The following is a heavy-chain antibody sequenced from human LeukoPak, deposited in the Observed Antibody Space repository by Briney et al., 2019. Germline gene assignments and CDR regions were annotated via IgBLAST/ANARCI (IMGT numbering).Heavy chain of an antibody. V-gene: IGHV3-48*02. D-gene: IGHD2-15*01. CDR1: GFTFSRFG. J-gene: IGHJ4*02. CDR3: AQKGGTDH. Sequence: GGSLRLSCVASGFTFSRFGMNWVRQAPGKGLEWISHISSTSGDVYYADSVKGRFTISRDNAENSLYLQMSSLRNEDTAIYYCAQKGGTDHWGQGTLVTVSS. CDR2: ISSTSGDV.